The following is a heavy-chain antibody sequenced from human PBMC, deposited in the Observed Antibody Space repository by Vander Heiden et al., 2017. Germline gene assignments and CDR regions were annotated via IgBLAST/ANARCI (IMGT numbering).Heavy chain of an antibody. Sequence: EGQLLESGGGLVQPGGSLRLSCAVSGFTFRNYAMSWVRQTTAKGLEWVSTITGSGGSTSNAASVKGRFTILRDNSKDTLFLQMNSLTADDTAIYYCAKTGGSTWHFDFWGQGTLVTVSS. V-gene: IGHV3-23*01. CDR1: GFTFRNYA. CDR3: AKTGGSTWHFDF. CDR2: ITGSGGST. J-gene: IGHJ4*02. D-gene: IGHD3-16*01.